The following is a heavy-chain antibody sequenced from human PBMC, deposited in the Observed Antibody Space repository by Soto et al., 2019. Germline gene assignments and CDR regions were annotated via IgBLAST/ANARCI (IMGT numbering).Heavy chain of an antibody. D-gene: IGHD3-10*01. CDR2: IQSKTDGGTT. CDR3: TTGLYGSGSSGGMDV. V-gene: IGHV3-15*01. CDR1: GFTFSNAW. Sequence: EVQLVESGGGLVKPGGSLRLSCAASGFTFSNAWMSWVRQAPGKGLEWVGRIQSKTDGGTTGYAAPVKGRFTISRDDSKNTLYLQMNSLKTEDTAVYYCTTGLYGSGSSGGMDVWGQGTTVTVSS. J-gene: IGHJ6*02.